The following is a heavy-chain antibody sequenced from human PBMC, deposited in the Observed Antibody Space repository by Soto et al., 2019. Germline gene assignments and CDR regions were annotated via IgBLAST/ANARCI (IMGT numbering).Heavy chain of an antibody. D-gene: IGHD2-15*01. CDR3: ARDRCSGGSCYSRY. V-gene: IGHV3-21*01. CDR1: GFNFSSYS. Sequence: WGSLRLSCESSGFNFSSYSMNWVRQAPGKGLEWVSSISSSSSYIYYADSVKGRFTISRDNAKNSLYLQMNSLRAEDTAVYYCARDRCSGGSCYSRYWGQGTLVTVS. CDR2: ISSSSSYI. J-gene: IGHJ4*02.